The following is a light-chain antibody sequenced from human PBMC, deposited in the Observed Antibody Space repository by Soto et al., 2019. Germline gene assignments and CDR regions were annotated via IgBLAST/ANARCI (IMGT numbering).Light chain of an antibody. CDR3: QQYNNPST. Sequence: EIVLTQSPGTLSLSPGERATLSCRASQSVISTYLAWYQQKPGQAPRLLIYGASTRATGIPARFSGSGSGTEFTLTISSLQSEDFAVYYCQQYNNPSTFGQGTKVDI. CDR2: GAS. CDR1: QSVISTY. J-gene: IGKJ1*01. V-gene: IGKV3-15*01.